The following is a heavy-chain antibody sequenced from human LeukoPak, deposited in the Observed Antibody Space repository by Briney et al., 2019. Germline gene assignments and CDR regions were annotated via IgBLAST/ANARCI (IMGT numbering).Heavy chain of an antibody. Sequence: GESLQISCKGSGYSFTSYWIGWVRQMSGKGLEWMGMIYPGDSDTRYSPSFQGQVTISADKSISTAFLQWSSLKASDTAMYYCVRGGGEQQVDYWGQRTLVTVSS. D-gene: IGHD3-10*01. CDR3: VRGGGEQQVDY. CDR2: IYPGDSDT. CDR1: GYSFTSYW. J-gene: IGHJ4*02. V-gene: IGHV5-51*01.